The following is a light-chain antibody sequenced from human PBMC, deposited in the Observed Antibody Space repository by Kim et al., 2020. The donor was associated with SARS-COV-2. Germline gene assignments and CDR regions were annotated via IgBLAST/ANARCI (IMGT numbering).Light chain of an antibody. V-gene: IGKV1-27*01. CDR1: QDIANS. CDR2: AAS. J-gene: IGKJ1*01. Sequence: DIQMTQSPSSLSASVGDRVTITCRASQDIANSLAWYQQKPGKVPKLLIYAASTLQSEVPSRFSGSGSGTQFTLTIGSLQTEDVATYYCQKYNSAPWTFGPGTKVDIK. CDR3: QKYNSAPWT.